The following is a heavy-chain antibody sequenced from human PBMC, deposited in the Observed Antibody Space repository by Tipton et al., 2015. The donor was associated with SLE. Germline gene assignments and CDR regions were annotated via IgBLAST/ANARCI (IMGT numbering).Heavy chain of an antibody. D-gene: IGHD3/OR15-3a*01. CDR1: RFTFSSYA. J-gene: IGHJ6*02. Sequence: SLRLSCAASRFTFSSYAMHWVRQAPDKGLEWVSYISSSSNYTNYADSVKGRFTVSRDNAKKSLYLQMNSLRAEDTAVYYCAREGGWTFGIDVWGQGTTVTVSS. CDR3: AREGGWTFGIDV. V-gene: IGHV3-21*05. CDR2: ISSSSNYT.